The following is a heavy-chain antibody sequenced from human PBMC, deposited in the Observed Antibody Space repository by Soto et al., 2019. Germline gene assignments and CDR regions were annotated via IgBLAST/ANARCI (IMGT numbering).Heavy chain of an antibody. V-gene: IGHV4-31*03. CDR1: GGSISSGGYY. D-gene: IGHD6-13*01. Sequence: QVQLQESGPGLVKPSQTLSLTCTVSGGSISSGGYYWSWIRQHPGKGLEWIGYIYYSGSTYYNPSLKSRVTISVDTSKNQFSLRLSSVTAADTAVYYCASGGQQLFPNWFDPWGQGTLVTVSS. J-gene: IGHJ5*02. CDR2: IYYSGST. CDR3: ASGGQQLFPNWFDP.